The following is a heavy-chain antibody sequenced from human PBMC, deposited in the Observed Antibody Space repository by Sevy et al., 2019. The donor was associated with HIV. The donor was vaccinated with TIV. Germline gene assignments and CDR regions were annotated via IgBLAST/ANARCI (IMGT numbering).Heavy chain of an antibody. V-gene: IGHV3-23*01. CDR3: AREGCSRPHDY. CDR2: LSFGCGKI. CDR1: GFAFCEYS. D-gene: IGHD2-8*01. J-gene: IGHJ4*02. Sequence: GESLTISCAASGFAFCEYSMSWIRQAPGKGLEWVATLSFGCGKINYADSVKGRFTISRDNSKNSFYLQMDNLRVEDTALYYCAREGCSRPHDYWGQGTRVTVSS.